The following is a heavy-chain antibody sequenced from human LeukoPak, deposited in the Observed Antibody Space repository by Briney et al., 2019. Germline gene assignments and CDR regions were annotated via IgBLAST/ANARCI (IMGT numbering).Heavy chain of an antibody. CDR1: GGTFSSYA. V-gene: IGHV1-69*13. D-gene: IGHD1-26*01. CDR3: ARESGSYEAYFDY. J-gene: IGHJ4*02. Sequence: SVKVSCKASGGTFSSYAISWVRQAPGQGLEWMGRIFPIFATANYAQKFQGRVTITADESTSTAYMELSSLRSEDTAVHYCARESGSYEAYFDYWGQGTLVTVSS. CDR2: IFPIFATA.